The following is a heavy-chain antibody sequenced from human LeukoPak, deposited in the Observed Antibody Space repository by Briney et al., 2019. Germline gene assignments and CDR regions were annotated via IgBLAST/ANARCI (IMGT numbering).Heavy chain of an antibody. J-gene: IGHJ4*02. V-gene: IGHV3-21*01. CDR3: VRGAGTRGDY. CDR2: ISSSSSYI. Sequence: GGSLRLSCAASGFTFSSYSMNWVRQAPGKGLEWVSSISSSSSYIYYADSVKGRFTISGDNAKNSLYLQMNSLRAEDTAVYYCVRGAGTRGDYWGQGTLVTVSS. CDR1: GFTFSSYS. D-gene: IGHD3-10*01.